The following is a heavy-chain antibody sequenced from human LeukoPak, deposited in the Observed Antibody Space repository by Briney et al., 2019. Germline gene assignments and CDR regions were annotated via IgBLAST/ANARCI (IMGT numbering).Heavy chain of an antibody. CDR1: GFTFGDYA. V-gene: IGHV3-49*04. D-gene: IGHD2-15*01. J-gene: IGHJ1*01. Sequence: GRSLRLSCTASGFTFGDYAISWVRQAPGKGLEWVGFSRSKPFGGTTAYAASVKGRFTISRDDSKSIAYLQMNSLRAEDTAVYYCAKDFSPGVQGGMTYYLAYFHHWGQGTLVTVSS. CDR3: AKDFSPGVQGGMTYYLAYFHH. CDR2: SRSKPFGGTT.